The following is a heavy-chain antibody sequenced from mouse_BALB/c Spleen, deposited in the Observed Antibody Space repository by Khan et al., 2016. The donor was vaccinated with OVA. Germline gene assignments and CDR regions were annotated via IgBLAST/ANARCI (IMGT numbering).Heavy chain of an antibody. V-gene: IGHV5-4*02. CDR2: ISDGGSYT. CDR1: GFTFSDYY. D-gene: IGHD2-3*01. J-gene: IGHJ3*01. Sequence: EVELVESGGGLVKPGGSLKLSCAASGFTFSDYYMYWVRQTPEKRLEWVATISDGGSYTYYPDSVKGRFTISRDNAKNHLYLQMSSLKAEDTAMYYCARAGDGGFAYWGQGTLVTVSA. CDR3: ARAGDGGFAY.